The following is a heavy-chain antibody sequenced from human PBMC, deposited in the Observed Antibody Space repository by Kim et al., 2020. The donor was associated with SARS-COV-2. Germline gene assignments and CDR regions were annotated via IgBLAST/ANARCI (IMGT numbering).Heavy chain of an antibody. D-gene: IGHD6-19*01. J-gene: IGHJ4*01. CDR3: ARGGGPGIAVAGHFDY. Sequence: SETLSLTCAVYGGSFSGYYWSWIRQPPGKGLEWIGEINHSGSTNYNPSLKSRVTISVDTSKNQFSLKLSSVTAADTAVYYCARGGGPGIAVAGHFDYWG. V-gene: IGHV4-34*01. CDR2: INHSGST. CDR1: GGSFSGYY.